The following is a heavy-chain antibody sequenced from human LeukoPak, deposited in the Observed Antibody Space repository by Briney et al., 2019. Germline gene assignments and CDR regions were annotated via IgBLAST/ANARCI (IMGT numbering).Heavy chain of an antibody. CDR2: IHYSGNT. V-gene: IGHV4-39*01. D-gene: IGHD6-6*01. CDR1: GGSTSSSNYY. CDR3: ASRLYSSSSTYNWFDP. Sequence: SETLSLTCTVSGGSTSSSNYYWGWIRQPPGKGLEWIGGIHYSGNTYYNPSLKSRVTISVDTSKNQFSLKLSSVTAADTAVYYCASRLYSSSSTYNWFDPWGQGTLVTVSS. J-gene: IGHJ5*02.